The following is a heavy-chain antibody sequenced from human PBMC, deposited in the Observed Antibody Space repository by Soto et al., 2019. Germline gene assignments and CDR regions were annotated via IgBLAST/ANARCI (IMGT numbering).Heavy chain of an antibody. Sequence: GGSLRLSCAASGFTFSSYWMHWVRQAPGKGLVWVSRINSDGSSTSYADSVKGRFTISRDNAKNTLYLQMSSLRAEDTAVYYFARDPTYFYDSSGYYDYWGQGTLVTVSS. V-gene: IGHV3-74*01. CDR3: ARDPTYFYDSSGYYDY. D-gene: IGHD3-22*01. J-gene: IGHJ4*02. CDR1: GFTFSSYW. CDR2: INSDGSST.